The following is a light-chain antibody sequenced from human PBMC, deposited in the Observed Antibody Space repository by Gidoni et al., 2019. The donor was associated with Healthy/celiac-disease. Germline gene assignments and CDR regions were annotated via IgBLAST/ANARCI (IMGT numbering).Light chain of an antibody. Sequence: DIVITPSPDSLSLSLCERATINSKSSQSVLYSSNNKNYLAWYQQKPGQPPKRRIYWASTREAGGPDRFSGSGAGTDFTLTISSLQAEDVAVYYCQQYYSTPMYTFGQGTKLEIK. CDR2: WAS. J-gene: IGKJ2*01. CDR1: QSVLYSSNNKNY. V-gene: IGKV4-1*01. CDR3: QQYYSTPMYT.